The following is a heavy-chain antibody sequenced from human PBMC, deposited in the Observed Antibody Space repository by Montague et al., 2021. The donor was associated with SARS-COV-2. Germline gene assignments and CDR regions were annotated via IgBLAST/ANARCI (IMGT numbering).Heavy chain of an antibody. J-gene: IGHJ4*02. CDR2: RYHDGRT. CDR3: AREHVESSGSFDC. Sequence: SETLSLACTVSGGSISTSNCWTWVRQPPGKGLQWIGERYHDGRTXYNPSLKSRVTISLDKSKNQFPLNLTSVTAADTAIYYCAREHVESSGSFDCWGQGTLVTVSS. D-gene: IGHD3-22*01. CDR1: GGSISTSNC. V-gene: IGHV4-4*02.